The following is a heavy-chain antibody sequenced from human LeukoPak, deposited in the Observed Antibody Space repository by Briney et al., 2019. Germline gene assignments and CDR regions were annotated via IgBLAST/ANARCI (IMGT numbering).Heavy chain of an antibody. V-gene: IGHV3-30*04. CDR1: GFTFSSYA. CDR2: ISYDGSNK. J-gene: IGHJ6*02. CDR3: ARDPMATFINGVVYGMDV. D-gene: IGHD5-24*01. Sequence: GGSLRLSCAASGFTFSSYAMHWVRQAPGKGLEWVAVISYDGSNKYYADSVKGRFTISRDNSKNTLYLQMNSLRAEDTAVYYCARDPMATFINGVVYGMDVWGQGTTVTVSS.